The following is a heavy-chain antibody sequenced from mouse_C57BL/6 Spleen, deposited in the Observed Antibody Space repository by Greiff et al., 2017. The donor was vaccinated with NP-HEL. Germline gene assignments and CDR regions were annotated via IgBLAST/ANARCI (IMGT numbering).Heavy chain of an antibody. V-gene: IGHV1-22*01. D-gene: IGHD1-1*01. Sequence: EVKLQASGPELVKPGASVKMSCKASGYTFTDYNLPWVKQSHGTSLEWIGYINPNNGGTSYNQKFKGKATLTVNKSSSTAYMELRSLTSEDSAVDYCAITLITTVGADYWGQGTTLTVSS. CDR3: AITLITTVGADY. CDR2: INPNNGGT. CDR1: GYTFTDYN. J-gene: IGHJ2*01.